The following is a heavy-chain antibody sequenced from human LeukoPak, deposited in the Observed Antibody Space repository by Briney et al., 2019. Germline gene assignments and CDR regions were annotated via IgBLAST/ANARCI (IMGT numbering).Heavy chain of an antibody. CDR3: ARDQRYCSSSSCPWEPFDY. CDR1: GFTFSSYW. Sequence: PGGSLRLSCAASGFTFSSYWMSWVRQAPGQGLEWVANIKQDGSEKYYVDSVKGRFTISRDNAKNSLYLQMNSLRAEDTAVYYCARDQRYCSSSSCPWEPFDYWGQGTLVIVSS. J-gene: IGHJ4*02. CDR2: IKQDGSEK. V-gene: IGHV3-7*05. D-gene: IGHD2-2*01.